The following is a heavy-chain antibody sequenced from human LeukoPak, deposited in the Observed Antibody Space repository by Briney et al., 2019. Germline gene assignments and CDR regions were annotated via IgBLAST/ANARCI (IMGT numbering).Heavy chain of an antibody. CDR3: ARETIVGAVFDY. CDR2: ISSSGSTI. CDR1: GFTFSSYE. Sequence: GGSLRLSCAASGFTFSSYEMNWVRQAPGKGLEWVSYISSSGSTIYYADSVKGRFTISRDNAKNSLYLQMNSLRAEDTAVYYCARETIVGAVFDYWGQGTLVTVSS. J-gene: IGHJ4*02. D-gene: IGHD1-26*01. V-gene: IGHV3-48*03.